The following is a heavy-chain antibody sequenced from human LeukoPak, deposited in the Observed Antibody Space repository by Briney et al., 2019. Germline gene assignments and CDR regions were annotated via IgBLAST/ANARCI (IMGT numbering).Heavy chain of an antibody. D-gene: IGHD3/OR15-3a*01. V-gene: IGHV4-59*01. CDR3: ARAYRTGYLIFDY. J-gene: IGHJ4*02. CDR1: GGSISSYY. Sequence: SETLSLTCTVSGGSISSYYWSWIRQPPGKGLEWIGYIYYSGSTYYNPSLKSRVTISVDTSKNQFSLKLSSVTAADTAVYYCARAYRTGYLIFDYWGQGTLVTVSS. CDR2: IYYSGST.